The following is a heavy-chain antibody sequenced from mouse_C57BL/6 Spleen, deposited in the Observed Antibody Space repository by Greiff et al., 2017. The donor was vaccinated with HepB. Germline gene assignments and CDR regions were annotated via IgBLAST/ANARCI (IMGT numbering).Heavy chain of an antibody. J-gene: IGHJ2*01. V-gene: IGHV1-54*01. CDR1: GYAFTNYL. CDR3: AKRDYDGSYFDY. CDR2: INPGSGGT. D-gene: IGHD2-4*01. Sequence: QVQLQQSGAELVRPGTSVKVSCKASGYAFTNYLIEWVKQRPGQGLEWIGVINPGSGGTNYNEKFQGKATLTADKSSSTAYMQLSSLTSEDSAVYCCAKRDYDGSYFDYWGQGTTLTVAS.